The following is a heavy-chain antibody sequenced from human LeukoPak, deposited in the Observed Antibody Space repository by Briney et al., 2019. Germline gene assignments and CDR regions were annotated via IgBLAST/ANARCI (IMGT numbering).Heavy chain of an antibody. Sequence: GGSLRLSCAASGFTYNTYAMSWVRQAPGKGLEWVSSISGSGGNTYYADSVKGRFTISRDNSKNTLYLQMDSLRAEDTAVYYCATGSQIREADYWGQGTLVTVSS. D-gene: IGHD3-10*01. CDR1: GFTYNTYA. J-gene: IGHJ4*02. V-gene: IGHV3-23*01. CDR3: ATGSQIREADY. CDR2: ISGSGGNT.